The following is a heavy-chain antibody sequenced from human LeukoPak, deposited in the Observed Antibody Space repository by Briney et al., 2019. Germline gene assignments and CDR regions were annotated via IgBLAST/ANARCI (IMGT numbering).Heavy chain of an antibody. J-gene: IGHJ4*02. CDR1: GFSVTSNH. CDR3: ARESPTTVTYFDY. V-gene: IGHV3-66*01. D-gene: IGHD4-17*01. Sequence: GGSLRLSCAASGFSVTSNHMTWVRQAPGKGLERVSVTYSGGTTYYAGSVKDRFTSSRDNSKNTLYLQMNSLRVEDTAVYYCARESPTTVTYFDYWGQGTLVTVSS. CDR2: TYSGGTT.